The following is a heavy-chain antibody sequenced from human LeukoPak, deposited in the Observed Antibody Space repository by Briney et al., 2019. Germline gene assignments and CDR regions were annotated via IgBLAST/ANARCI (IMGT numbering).Heavy chain of an antibody. CDR1: GFSLSDHY. D-gene: IGHD1-26*01. CDR3: TTVSTGATVDDP. Sequence: PGGALRLSCASSGFSLSDHYLDWVRQAPGKGLEWVGRVKNKANSYTTQYAASVRGRFVISRDDSKKSMYLEMNSLKIEDTAVYYCTTVSTGATVDDPWGQGTLVTVSS. J-gene: IGHJ5*02. CDR2: VKNKANSYTT. V-gene: IGHV3-72*01.